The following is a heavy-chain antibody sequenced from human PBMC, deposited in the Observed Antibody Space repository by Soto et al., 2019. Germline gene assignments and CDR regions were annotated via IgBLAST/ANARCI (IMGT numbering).Heavy chain of an antibody. J-gene: IGHJ6*02. CDR2: IYYSGST. V-gene: IGHV4-61*01. D-gene: IGHD6-6*01. CDR3: ARGGSIAAPVGSYYYYYGMDV. Sequence: SETLSLTCTVSGGSVSSGSYYWSWIRQPPGKGLEWIGYIYYSGSTNYNPSLKSRVTISVDTSKNQFSLKLSSVTAADTAVYYCARGGSIAAPVGSYYYYYGMDVWGQGTTVTVSS. CDR1: GGSVSSGSYY.